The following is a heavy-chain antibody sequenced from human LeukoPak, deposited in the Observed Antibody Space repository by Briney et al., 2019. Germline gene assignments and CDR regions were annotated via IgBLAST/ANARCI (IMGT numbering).Heavy chain of an antibody. Sequence: GASVKVSCKASGYTFTGYYMHWVRQAPGQGLEWMGWINPNSGGTNYAQNFQGRVTMTRDTSISTAYMELSRLRSDDTAVYYCSRSSRDGYNYVYEYWGQGTLVTVSS. D-gene: IGHD5-24*01. CDR1: GYTFTGYY. CDR3: SRSSRDGYNYVYEY. J-gene: IGHJ4*02. V-gene: IGHV1-2*02. CDR2: INPNSGGT.